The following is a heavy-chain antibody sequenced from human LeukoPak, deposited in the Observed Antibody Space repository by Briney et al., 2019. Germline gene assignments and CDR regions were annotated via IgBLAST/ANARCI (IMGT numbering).Heavy chain of an antibody. J-gene: IGHJ6*03. CDR3: ARVRYYDILTGYYSWDYYYYYMDV. Sequence: PSETLSLTCTVSGGSISTYYWSWIRQPVGKGLEWIGHINTSGSTHYNPSLKSRVTMSVDTSKNQFSLNLSSVTAADTAVYYCARVRYYDILTGYYSWDYYYYYMDVWGKGTTVTVSS. CDR2: INTSGST. V-gene: IGHV4-4*07. CDR1: GGSISTYY. D-gene: IGHD3-9*01.